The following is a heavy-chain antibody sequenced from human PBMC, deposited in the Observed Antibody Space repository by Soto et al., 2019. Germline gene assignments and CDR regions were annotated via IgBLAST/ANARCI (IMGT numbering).Heavy chain of an antibody. Sequence: SETLSLTCAVYGGSFSGYYWTWIRQPPGTGLEWIGEINHSGSTNYNPSLKSRVTISVDTSKNQFSLKLTSVTAADTAVYYCAREGANCSGDSCYSWGAFDIWGQGTMVTVSS. D-gene: IGHD2-15*01. J-gene: IGHJ3*02. CDR3: AREGANCSGDSCYSWGAFDI. V-gene: IGHV4-34*01. CDR2: INHSGST. CDR1: GGSFSGYY.